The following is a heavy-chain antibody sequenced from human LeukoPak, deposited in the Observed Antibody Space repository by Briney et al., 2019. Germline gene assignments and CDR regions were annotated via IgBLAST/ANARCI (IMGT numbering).Heavy chain of an antibody. D-gene: IGHD3-22*01. CDR2: ISGSGGST. V-gene: IGHV3-23*01. Sequence: PGGSLRLSCAASGFTFSSYAMSWVRQAPGKGLEWVSAISGSGGSTYYADSVKGRLTISRDNSKNTLYLQMNSLRAEDTAVYYCAKGLPYYYDSSGYYPFDYWGQGTLVTVSS. CDR1: GFTFSSYA. CDR3: AKGLPYYYDSSGYYPFDY. J-gene: IGHJ4*02.